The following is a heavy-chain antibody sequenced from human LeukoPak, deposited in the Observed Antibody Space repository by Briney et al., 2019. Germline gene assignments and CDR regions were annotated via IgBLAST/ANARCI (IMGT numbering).Heavy chain of an antibody. CDR2: ISGSGGST. V-gene: IGHV3-23*01. Sequence: GGSLRLSCAASGFTFSSYAMSWVRQAPGKGLEWVSAISGSGGSTYYADSVKGRFTISRDNFKNTLYLQMNSLRAEDTAVYYCARASHLYYFDCWGQGTLVTVSS. D-gene: IGHD6-6*01. CDR1: GFTFSSYA. J-gene: IGHJ4*02. CDR3: ARASHLYYFDC.